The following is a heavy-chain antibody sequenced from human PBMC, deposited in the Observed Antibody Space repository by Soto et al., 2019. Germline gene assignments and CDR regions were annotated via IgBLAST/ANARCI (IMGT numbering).Heavy chain of an antibody. CDR3: ARSMTTMSRYAY. J-gene: IGHJ4*02. V-gene: IGHV3-23*01. Sequence: GGSLRLSCAASGFTFSTYAMSWVRQAPGKGLEWVSIISDGGGITNYGDSVKGRFTISRYNSKNTLFLQMNGLRAEDTAIYYCARSMTTMSRYAYWGQGTLVTVSS. CDR1: GFTFSTYA. D-gene: IGHD4-4*01. CDR2: ISDGGGIT.